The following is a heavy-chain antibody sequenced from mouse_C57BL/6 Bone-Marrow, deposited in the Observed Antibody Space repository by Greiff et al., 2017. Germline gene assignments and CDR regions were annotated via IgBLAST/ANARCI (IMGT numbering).Heavy chain of an antibody. CDR2: IDPENGDT. Sequence: EVQLQQSGAELVRPGASVKLSCTASGFNIKDDYMHWVKQRPEQGLEWIGWIDPENGDTEYASKVQGKATITADTSYNTAYLQLSRLTSEDTAVYYCLVVATSRWYFDVWGTGTTVTVSS. J-gene: IGHJ1*03. CDR3: LVVATSRWYFDV. V-gene: IGHV14-4*01. D-gene: IGHD1-1*01. CDR1: GFNIKDDY.